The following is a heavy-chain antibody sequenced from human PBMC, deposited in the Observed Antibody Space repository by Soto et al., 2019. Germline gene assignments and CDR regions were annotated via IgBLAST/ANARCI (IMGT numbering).Heavy chain of an antibody. D-gene: IGHD2-2*01. Sequence: EVQLVESGGGLVQPGGSLRLSCTASGFAVRHNYMTWVRQAPGKGLEWVSLIYSGGDTAYADSGKGRFTISRHTSQNTLYLQMNSLGAEDTAVYYCARKTDTIPAGGDVWGKGTAVTVSS. CDR1: GFAVRHNY. J-gene: IGHJ6*04. CDR2: IYSGGDT. CDR3: ARKTDTIPAGGDV. V-gene: IGHV3-53*04.